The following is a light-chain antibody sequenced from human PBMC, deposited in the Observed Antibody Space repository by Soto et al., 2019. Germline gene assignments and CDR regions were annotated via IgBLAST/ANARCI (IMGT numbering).Light chain of an antibody. J-gene: IGKJ5*01. CDR2: RAS. CDR3: QQYKNWPPIT. V-gene: IGKV3-15*01. Sequence: EILMTQSPVTLSVSPGERATLSCRASQSVGSNFAWYQQKPGQAPRLLISRASTRATGVPARFSGSGSGTEFTLTISSLQSEDFAVYYCQQYKNWPPITFGQGTRLEIK. CDR1: QSVGSN.